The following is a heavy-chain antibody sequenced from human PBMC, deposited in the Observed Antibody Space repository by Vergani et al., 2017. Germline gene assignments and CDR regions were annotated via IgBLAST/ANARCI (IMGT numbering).Heavy chain of an antibody. CDR3: ARAYDSSGPTRAFDI. D-gene: IGHD3-22*01. J-gene: IGHJ3*02. CDR2: IIPILGIA. Sequence: QVQLVQSGAEVKKPGSSVKVSCKASGGTFSSYAISWVRQAPGQGLEGMGRIIPILGIANYAQKFQGRVTITADKSTSTAYMELSSLRSEDTAVYYWARAYDSSGPTRAFDIWGQGTMVTVSS. CDR1: GGTFSSYA. V-gene: IGHV1-69*09.